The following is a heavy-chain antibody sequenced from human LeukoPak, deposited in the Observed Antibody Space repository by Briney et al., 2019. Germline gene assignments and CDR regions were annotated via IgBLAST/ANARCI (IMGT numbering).Heavy chain of an antibody. D-gene: IGHD6-6*01. CDR1: GFTFSNYA. J-gene: IGHJ4*02. Sequence: GGSLRLSCAASGFTFSNYAMSWVRKAPGKGLEWVPAITGRGGTLYYADSVKGRFPISRDNSKNTLYLQMNSLRAEDTALYHCAKDRRTIAALDYWGQGTLVTVSS. CDR2: ITGRGGTL. CDR3: AKDRRTIAALDY. V-gene: IGHV3-23*01.